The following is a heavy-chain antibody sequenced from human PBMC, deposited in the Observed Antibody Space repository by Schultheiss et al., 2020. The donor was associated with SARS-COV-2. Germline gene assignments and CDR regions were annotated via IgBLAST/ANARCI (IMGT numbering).Heavy chain of an antibody. CDR2: IKQDGSEK. CDR1: GFSFSTSA. Sequence: GGSLRLSCAASGFSFSTSAMHWVRQAPGKGLVWVANIKQDGSEKYYVDSVKGRFTISRDNAKNSLYLQMNSLRAEDTAVYYCARVGLLGTMVRGWFDPWGQGTLVTVSS. V-gene: IGHV3-7*03. CDR3: ARVGLLGTMVRGWFDP. J-gene: IGHJ5*02. D-gene: IGHD3-10*01.